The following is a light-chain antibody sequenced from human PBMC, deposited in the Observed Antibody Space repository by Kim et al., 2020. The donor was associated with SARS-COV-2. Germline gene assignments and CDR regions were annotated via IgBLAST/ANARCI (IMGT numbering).Light chain of an antibody. CDR2: DAS. J-gene: IGKJ5*01. V-gene: IGKV3-20*01. Sequence: PGERATLSCRASQSVSSSYLAWFQQKPGQAPRLLIHDASSRATGIPDRFSGSGSGTDFTLTISRLEPEDFAVYYCQQYSIVPLTFGQGTKLEIK. CDR3: QQYSIVPLT. CDR1: QSVSSSY.